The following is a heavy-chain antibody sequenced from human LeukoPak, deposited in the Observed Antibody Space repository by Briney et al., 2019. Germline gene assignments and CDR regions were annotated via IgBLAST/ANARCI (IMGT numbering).Heavy chain of an antibody. V-gene: IGHV3-23*01. CDR1: GFYFTDYA. Sequence: GGSLRISCAASGFYFTDYAMSWARQAPGKGLEWLSAVSGNGDTKDYVDSVKGRFTISRDNSRNTVHLQIDNLRTEDTAVYYCARGSTSTAPGWVYWGHGTPVAVSS. CDR2: VSGNGDTK. D-gene: IGHD2-21*02. J-gene: IGHJ4*01. CDR3: ARGSTSTAPGWVY.